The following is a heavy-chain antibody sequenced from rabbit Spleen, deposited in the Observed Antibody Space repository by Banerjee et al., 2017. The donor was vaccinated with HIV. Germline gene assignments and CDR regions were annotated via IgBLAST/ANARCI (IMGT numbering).Heavy chain of an antibody. D-gene: IGHD1-1*01. V-gene: IGHV1S45*01. J-gene: IGHJ5*01. CDR1: GFSFSSSYY. CDR3: ARDSGRSSRIVDCLDL. CDR2: IGGGTTDDT. Sequence: QEQLVESGGGLVQPEGSLTLTCTASGFSFSSSYYMCWVRQAPGKGLEWIGCIGGGTTDDTFYASWAKGRFTISKASSTTVTLQMTSLTAADTATYFCARDSGRSSRIVDCLDLWGPGTLVTVS.